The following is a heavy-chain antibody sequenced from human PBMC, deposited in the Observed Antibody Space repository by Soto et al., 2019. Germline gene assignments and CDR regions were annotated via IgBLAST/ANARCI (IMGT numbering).Heavy chain of an antibody. V-gene: IGHV2-5*02. CDR3: AHIDTAMVGVDTQH. Sequence: QITWKESGPTLVKPTQTLTLTCTFSGFSLSTSGVGVGWIRQPPGKALEWLALIYWDDDKRYSPSLKSRLTITTDTSKNQVVLTMTNMDPVDTATYYCAHIDTAMVGVDTQHWGQGTLVTVSS. CDR2: IYWDDDK. J-gene: IGHJ1*01. D-gene: IGHD5-18*01. CDR1: GFSLSTSGVG.